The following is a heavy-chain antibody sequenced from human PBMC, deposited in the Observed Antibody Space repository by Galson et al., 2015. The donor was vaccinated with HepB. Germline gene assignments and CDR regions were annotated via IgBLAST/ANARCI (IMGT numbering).Heavy chain of an antibody. D-gene: IGHD3-10*01. CDR2: ISANNGNT. V-gene: IGHV1-18*01. CDR3: ARGTMVRAAYYYYYYYMDV. J-gene: IGHJ6*03. Sequence: SVKVSCKASGYTFTSYAITWVRQAPGQGLEWMGWISANNGNTHHAQKLQGRVTMTTDTSTSTAYMELRSLRSDDTAVYYCARGTMVRAAYYYYYYYMDVWGKGTTVTVSS. CDR1: GYTFTSYA.